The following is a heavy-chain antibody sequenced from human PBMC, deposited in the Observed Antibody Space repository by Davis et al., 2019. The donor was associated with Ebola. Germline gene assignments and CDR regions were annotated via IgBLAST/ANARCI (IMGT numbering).Heavy chain of an antibody. CDR2: INHSGST. V-gene: IGHV4-34*01. D-gene: IGHD3-16*02. Sequence: MPSETLSLTCAVYGGSFSGYYWSWIRQPPGKGLEWIGEINHSGSTNYNPSLKSRVTISVDTSKNQFSLKLSSVTAADTAVYYCARDRDIDAFDIWGQGTMVTVSS. CDR1: GGSFSGYY. CDR3: ARDRDIDAFDI. J-gene: IGHJ3*02.